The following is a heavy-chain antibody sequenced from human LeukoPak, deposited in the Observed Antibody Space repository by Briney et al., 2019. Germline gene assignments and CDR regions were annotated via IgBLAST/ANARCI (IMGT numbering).Heavy chain of an antibody. V-gene: IGHV1-2*02. D-gene: IGHD2-2*01. CDR2: INPNSGVT. Sequence: ASVKVSCKASGYTFTAYSLHWVRRAPEQGLEWMGWINPNSGVTNHAQKFQGRVIMTRDTSISTAYMELSRLGSDDMAVYYCARVFSTSTSSLDYWGQGTLVTVSS. J-gene: IGHJ4*02. CDR1: GYTFTAYS. CDR3: ARVFSTSTSSLDY.